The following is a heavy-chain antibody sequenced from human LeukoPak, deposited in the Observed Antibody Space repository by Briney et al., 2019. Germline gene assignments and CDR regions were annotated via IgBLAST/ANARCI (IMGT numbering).Heavy chain of an antibody. CDR1: GYTFTGYY. J-gene: IGHJ4*02. CDR3: ARGGGPPYYCSSTSCSPRLHYFDY. D-gene: IGHD2-2*01. Sequence: ASVKVSCKASGYTFTGYYMHWVRQAPGQGLEWMGWITPNSGGTNYAQKFQGRVTMTRDTSISTAYMELSRLRSDDTAVYYCARGGGPPYYCSSTSCSPRLHYFDYWGQGTLVTVSS. CDR2: ITPNSGGT. V-gene: IGHV1-2*02.